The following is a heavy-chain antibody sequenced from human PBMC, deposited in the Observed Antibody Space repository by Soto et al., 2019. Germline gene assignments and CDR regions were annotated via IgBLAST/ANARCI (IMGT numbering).Heavy chain of an antibody. CDR2: IYYSGST. J-gene: IGHJ6*03. CDR3: ARHGYDFWSGYYGDYYYYMDV. Sequence: QLQLQESGPGLVKPSETLSLTCTVSGGSISSSSYYWGWIRQPPGKGLEWIGSIYYSGSTYYNPSLKSRVPISVDTSKNQFSLKLSSVTAADTAVYYCARHGYDFWSGYYGDYYYYMDVWGKGTTVTVSS. CDR1: GGSISSSSYY. D-gene: IGHD3-3*01. V-gene: IGHV4-39*01.